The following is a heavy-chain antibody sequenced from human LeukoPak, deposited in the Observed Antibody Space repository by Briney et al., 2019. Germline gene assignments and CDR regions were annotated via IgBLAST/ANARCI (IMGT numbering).Heavy chain of an antibody. CDR1: GFTFSNYA. Sequence: GGSLRLSCAASGFTFSNYAMSWVRQAPGKGLEWVSAISGRGRSTYYADSVKGRFTISRDNSKNTLYLQMNSLRAEDAAVYYCARDDYDSSTPYYFDYWGQGTLVTVSS. CDR2: ISGRGRST. CDR3: ARDDYDSSTPYYFDY. V-gene: IGHV3-23*01. D-gene: IGHD3-22*01. J-gene: IGHJ4*02.